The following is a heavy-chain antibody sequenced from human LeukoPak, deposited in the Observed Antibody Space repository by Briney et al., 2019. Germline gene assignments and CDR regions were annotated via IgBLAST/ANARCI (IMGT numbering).Heavy chain of an antibody. CDR3: AREAGGAAFDI. CDR1: GGSFSGYY. Sequence: PSETLSLTCAVYGGSFSGYYWSWIRQPPGKGLEWIGEINHSGSTNYNPSLKSRVTISVDTSKNQFSLKLSSVTAADTAVYYCAREAGGAAFDIWGQGTMVTVSS. CDR2: INHSGST. D-gene: IGHD3-16*01. V-gene: IGHV4-34*01. J-gene: IGHJ3*02.